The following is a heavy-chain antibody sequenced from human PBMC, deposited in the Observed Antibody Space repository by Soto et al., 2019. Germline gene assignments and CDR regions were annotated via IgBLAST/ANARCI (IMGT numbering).Heavy chain of an antibody. D-gene: IGHD3-3*01. CDR3: ARAIRVLEWQAEHYYYGMDV. CDR2: ISSSSSTI. CDR1: GFTFSSYS. Sequence: GGSLRLSCAASGFTFSSYSMNWVRQAPGKGLEWVSYISSSSSTIYYANSVKGRFTISRDNAKNSLYLQMSSLRDEDTAVYYFARAIRVLEWQAEHYYYGMDVWGQGTTVTVSS. V-gene: IGHV3-48*02. J-gene: IGHJ6*02.